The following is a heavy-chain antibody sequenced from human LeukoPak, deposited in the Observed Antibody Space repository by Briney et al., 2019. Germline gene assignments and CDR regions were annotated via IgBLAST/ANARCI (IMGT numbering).Heavy chain of an antibody. CDR3: ARFSGEGSAN. D-gene: IGHD1-14*01. CDR1: GGSISSCSYY. Sequence: SETLSLTCTVSGGSISSCSYYWGWIRQPPGKGLEWIGSIYYSGSTYYNPSLKSRVTISVDTSKNQFSLKLSSVTAADTAVYYCARFSGEGSANWGQGTLVTVSS. J-gene: IGHJ4*02. CDR2: IYYSGST. V-gene: IGHV4-39*01.